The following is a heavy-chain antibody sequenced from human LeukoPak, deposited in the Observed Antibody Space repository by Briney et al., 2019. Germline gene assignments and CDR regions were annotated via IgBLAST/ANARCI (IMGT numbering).Heavy chain of an antibody. J-gene: IGHJ5*02. CDR1: GGSFSGYS. V-gene: IGHV4-34*01. Sequence: SETLSLTCAVYGGSFSGYSWSWVRQPPGKGLEWIGEISHSGRTNNNPSLKSRVTISVDTSKNQFSLKLNSVTAADTAVYYCARNRYYYGSRNYGVPTWFDPWGQGTLVTVSS. CDR3: ARNRYYYGSRNYGVPTWFDP. D-gene: IGHD3-10*01. CDR2: ISHSGRT.